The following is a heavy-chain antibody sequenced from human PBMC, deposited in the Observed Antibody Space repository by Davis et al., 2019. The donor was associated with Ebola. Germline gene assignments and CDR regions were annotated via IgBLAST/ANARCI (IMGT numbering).Heavy chain of an antibody. Sequence: SLKISCAASGFTFDDYAMHWVRQAPGKGLEWVSGISWNSGSIGYADSVKGRFTISRDNAKNSLYLQMNSLRAEDTAVYYCARGMLKVYYYDSSNAFDIWGQGTMVTVSS. CDR3: ARGMLKVYYYDSSNAFDI. CDR2: ISWNSGSI. J-gene: IGHJ3*02. CDR1: GFTFDDYA. V-gene: IGHV3-9*01. D-gene: IGHD3-22*01.